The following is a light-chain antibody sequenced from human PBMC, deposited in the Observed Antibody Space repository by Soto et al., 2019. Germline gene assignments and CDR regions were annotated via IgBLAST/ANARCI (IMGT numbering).Light chain of an antibody. CDR1: TGVVTNSHF. Sequence: QAVVTQESSLTVSPGGTVTLTCDSSTGVVTNSHFPYWFQQKPGQAPRTLIYDTHNRHSWTPARFSGSLLGGRAALTLSGAQPEDEAYYYCLLSFGDARVFGGGTKLTVL. J-gene: IGLJ2*01. CDR3: LLSFGDARV. V-gene: IGLV7-46*01. CDR2: DTH.